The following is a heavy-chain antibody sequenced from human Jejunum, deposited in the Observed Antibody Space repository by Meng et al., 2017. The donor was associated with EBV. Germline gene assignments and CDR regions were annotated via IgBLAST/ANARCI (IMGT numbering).Heavy chain of an antibody. Sequence: VQLVPSGAKVKKPGASVKVSCKASGYTFTTHHINGVRQATGQGLEYMGWMSPDNGDTGYAQNFQGRLTMTRDTSISTAYMELSSLTSDDTAVYYCARGDGYNLYWGQGTLVTVSS. CDR1: GYTFTTHH. J-gene: IGHJ4*02. D-gene: IGHD5-24*01. CDR3: ARGDGYNLY. V-gene: IGHV1-8*01. CDR2: MSPDNGDT.